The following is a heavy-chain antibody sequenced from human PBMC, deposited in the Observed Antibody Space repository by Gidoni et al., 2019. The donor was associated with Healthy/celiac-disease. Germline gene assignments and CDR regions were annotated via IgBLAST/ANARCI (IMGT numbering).Heavy chain of an antibody. CDR3: ARVGSGWLAYFDY. D-gene: IGHD6-19*01. J-gene: IGHJ4*02. V-gene: IGHV3-30-3*01. CDR2: ISYDGSNK. CDR1: GFTFSSYA. Sequence: QVQLVESGGGVVQPGSSLRLSCAASGFTFSSYAMHWVRQAPGKGLEWVAVISYDGSNKYYADSVKGRFTISRDNSKNTLYLQMNSLRAEDTAVYYCARVGSGWLAYFDYWGQGTLVTVSS.